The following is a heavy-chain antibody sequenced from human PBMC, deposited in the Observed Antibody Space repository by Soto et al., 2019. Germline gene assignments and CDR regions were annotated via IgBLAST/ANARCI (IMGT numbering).Heavy chain of an antibody. Sequence: ASVKVSCKASGYTFTGYAMHWVRQAPGQRLEWMGWINAGNGNTKYSQKFQGRVTITRDTSASTAYMELSSLRSEDTAVFYCARAVAVPADFDYWGKGTLVTVSS. D-gene: IGHD6-19*01. CDR2: INAGNGNT. CDR1: GYTFTGYA. CDR3: ARAVAVPADFDY. V-gene: IGHV1-3*01. J-gene: IGHJ4*02.